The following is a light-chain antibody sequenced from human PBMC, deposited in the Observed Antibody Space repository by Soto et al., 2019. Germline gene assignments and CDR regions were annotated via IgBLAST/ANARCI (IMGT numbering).Light chain of an antibody. J-gene: IGKJ2*01. CDR2: DVS. V-gene: IGKV3-20*01. CDR3: QPFGGSPMYT. Sequence: EVVLTQSPATLSLSPGERATLSCRASQSVSSNFLAWYQHRPGQAPRLLISDVSTRAPGTPDRFSGSGSGTASTLNTSSLQPEDIGVYYCQPFGGSPMYTLGQGTKREIK. CDR1: QSVSSNF.